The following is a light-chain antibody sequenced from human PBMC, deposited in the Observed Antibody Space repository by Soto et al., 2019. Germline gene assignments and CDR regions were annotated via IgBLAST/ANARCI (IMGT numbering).Light chain of an antibody. CDR2: KAS. CDR3: QQYSGYPFT. Sequence: DIQMTQSPSTLSASVGDRVDITCRASQDIGASLAWYQQQPGKAPKLLIYKASILENGVPSRFSGSGSGTEFTLTISGLQPDDFATYVCQQYSGYPFTFGPGTTVD. V-gene: IGKV1-5*03. CDR1: QDIGAS. J-gene: IGKJ3*01.